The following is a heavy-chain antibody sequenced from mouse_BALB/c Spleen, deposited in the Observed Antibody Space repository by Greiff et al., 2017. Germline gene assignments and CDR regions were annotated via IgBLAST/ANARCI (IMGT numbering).Heavy chain of an antibody. D-gene: IGHD2-3*01. CDR2: ISSGSSTN. J-gene: IGHJ4*01. V-gene: IGHV5-17*02. Sequence: EVKLMESGGGLVQPGGSRKLSCAASGFTFSSFGMHWVRQAPEKGLEWVAYISSGSSTNYYADTVKGRFTISRDNPKNTLFLQMTSLRSEDTAMYYCASSDGYYNAMDYWGQGTSVTVSS. CDR1: GFTFSSFG. CDR3: ASSDGYYNAMDY.